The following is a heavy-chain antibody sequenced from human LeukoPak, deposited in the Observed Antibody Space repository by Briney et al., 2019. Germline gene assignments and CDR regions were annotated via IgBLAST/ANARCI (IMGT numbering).Heavy chain of an antibody. CDR2: ISSSSSYI. CDR3: SKELRLVHPYYYYYMDV. CDR1: GFTVSGNY. J-gene: IGHJ6*03. V-gene: IGHV3-21*04. D-gene: IGHD6-19*01. Sequence: GGSLRLSCAVSGFTVSGNYMSWVRQAPGKGLEWVSSISSSSSYIYYADSVKGRFTISRDNSKNTLYLQMNSLRAEDTAVYYCSKELRLVHPYYYYYMDVWGKGTTVTVSS.